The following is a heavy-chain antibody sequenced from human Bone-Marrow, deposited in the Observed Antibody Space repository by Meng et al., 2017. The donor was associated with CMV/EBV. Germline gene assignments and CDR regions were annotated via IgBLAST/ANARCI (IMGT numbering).Heavy chain of an antibody. J-gene: IGHJ4*02. CDR1: GFTFSNAW. CDR2: IKSKTDGGTT. D-gene: IGHD4-11*01. V-gene: IGHV3-15*01. CDR3: AKERGYSNPYFDY. Sequence: GESLKISCAASGFTFSNAWMSWVRQAPGKGLEWVGRIKSKTDGGTTDYAAPVKGRFTISRDDSKNTLYLQMNSLKTEDTAVYYCAKERGYSNPYFDYWGQGTLVTVSS.